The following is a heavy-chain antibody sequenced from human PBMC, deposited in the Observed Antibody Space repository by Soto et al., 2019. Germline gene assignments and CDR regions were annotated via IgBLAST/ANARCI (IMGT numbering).Heavy chain of an antibody. D-gene: IGHD3-10*01. V-gene: IGHV2-5*02. CDR2: IYWDDDK. Sequence: QITLKESGPTLLKPTQTLTLTCTFSGFSLSTSGVGVGWIRQPPGKALECLALIYWDDDKRYSPSLKSRLTITKDPSKNQVVLTMTNMDPVDTATYYCARTFGELLPVGMDVWGQGTTVTVSS. CDR1: GFSLSTSGVG. CDR3: ARTFGELLPVGMDV. J-gene: IGHJ6*02.